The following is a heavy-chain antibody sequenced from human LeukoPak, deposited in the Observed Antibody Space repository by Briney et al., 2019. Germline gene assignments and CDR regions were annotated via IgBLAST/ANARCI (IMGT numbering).Heavy chain of an antibody. D-gene: IGHD4-17*01. J-gene: IGHJ5*02. CDR3: ARAPSREDYGDHYWFDP. CDR2: MNPNSGNT. Sequence: ASVKVSCKASGYTFTSYDINWVRQATGQGLEWMGWMNPNSGNTGYAQKFQGRVTMTRNTSISAAYMELSSLRSEDTAVYYCARAPSREDYGDHYWFDPWGQGTLVTVSS. CDR1: GYTFTSYD. V-gene: IGHV1-8*01.